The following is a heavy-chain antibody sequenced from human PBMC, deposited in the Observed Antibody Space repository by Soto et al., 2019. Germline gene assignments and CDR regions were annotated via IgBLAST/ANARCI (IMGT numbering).Heavy chain of an antibody. J-gene: IGHJ4*02. CDR1: AGSLSSGVYY. Sequence: PSQTLSLTCTVSAGSLSSGVYYWNWVLQHPGKVLDWIGSIYYSGSTYYNPSLKSRVTISVDTSKNQFSLKLSSVTAADTAVYYCASAILHYDLAYSFDYSGQGTLVTVSS. CDR3: ASAILHYDLAYSFDY. CDR2: IYYSGST. D-gene: IGHD3-3*01. V-gene: IGHV4-31*03.